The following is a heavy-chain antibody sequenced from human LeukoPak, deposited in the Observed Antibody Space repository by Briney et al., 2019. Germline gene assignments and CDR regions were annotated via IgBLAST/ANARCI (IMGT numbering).Heavy chain of an antibody. CDR2: ISGDGGST. J-gene: IGHJ1*01. CDR3: AKDQASIFAEYFQH. V-gene: IGHV3-43*02. CDR1: GFTFDDYA. Sequence: GGSLRLSCAAPGFTFDDYAMHWVRQAPGKGLEWVSLISGDGGSTYYADSVKGRFTISRDNSKNSLYLQMNSLRTEDTALYYCAKDQASIFAEYFQHWGQGTLVTVSS.